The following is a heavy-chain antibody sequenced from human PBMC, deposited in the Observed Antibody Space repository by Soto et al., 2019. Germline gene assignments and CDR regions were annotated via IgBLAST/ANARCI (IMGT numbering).Heavy chain of an antibody. V-gene: IGHV3-30*18. Sequence: QVQLVESGGGVVQSGKSLRLSCVTSGFTFSSFGMHWVHQVPGKGLEWVAIISNDGRKEYYADSVRGRFTISRDDFKNTLYLQMNSLRPEDTAVYHCAKGNWGWGQGTQVTVSS. CDR2: ISNDGRKE. CDR1: GFTFSSFG. J-gene: IGHJ4*02. D-gene: IGHD3-16*01. CDR3: AKGNWG.